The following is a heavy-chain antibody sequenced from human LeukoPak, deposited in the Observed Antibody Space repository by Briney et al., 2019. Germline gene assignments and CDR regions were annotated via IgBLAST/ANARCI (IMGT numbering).Heavy chain of an antibody. D-gene: IGHD6-19*01. CDR2: INPSGGST. Sequence: VASVKVSCKASGYTFTSYYMHWVRQAPGQGLEWMGIINPSGGSTSYAQKFQGRVTITRDTSASTAYMELSSLRSEDTAVYYCARDLGSGWYEDYWGQGTLVTVSS. J-gene: IGHJ4*02. V-gene: IGHV1-46*01. CDR1: GYTFTSYY. CDR3: ARDLGSGWYEDY.